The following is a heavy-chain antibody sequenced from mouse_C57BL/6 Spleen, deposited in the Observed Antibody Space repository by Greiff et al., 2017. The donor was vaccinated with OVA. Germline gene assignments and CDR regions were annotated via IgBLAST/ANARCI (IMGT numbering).Heavy chain of an antibody. CDR1: GYTFTNYW. CDR3: AGRENYGIHWCLVI. V-gene: IGHV1-63*01. J-gene: IGHJ1*03. Sequence: VMLVESGAELVRPGTSVKLSCKASGYTFTNYWIGWAKQRPGHGLEWIGDIYPGGGYTNYNEKFKGKATLTADKSSSTAYMQFSSLTSEDSTIYYCAGRENYGIHWCLVIGGTGTRVTVSS. CDR2: IYPGGGYT. D-gene: IGHD1-1*01.